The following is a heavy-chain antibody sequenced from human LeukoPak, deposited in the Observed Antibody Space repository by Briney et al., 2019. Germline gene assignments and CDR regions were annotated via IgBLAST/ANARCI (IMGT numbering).Heavy chain of an antibody. D-gene: IGHD6-13*01. CDR2: IYHSGST. J-gene: IGHJ4*02. CDR1: GGSISSGGYS. Sequence: SETLSLTCAVSGGSISSGGYSWSWIRQPPGKGLEWIGYIYHSGSTYYNPSLKSRVTISVDRSKNQFSLKLSSVTAADTAVYYCAKGPSSSWSEIDYWGQGTLVTVSS. V-gene: IGHV4-30-2*01. CDR3: AKGPSSSWSEIDY.